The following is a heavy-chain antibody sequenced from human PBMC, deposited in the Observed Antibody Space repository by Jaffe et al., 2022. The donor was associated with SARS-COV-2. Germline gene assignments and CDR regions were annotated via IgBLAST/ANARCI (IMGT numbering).Heavy chain of an antibody. CDR2: ISSSSSTI. D-gene: IGHD6-13*01. V-gene: IGHV3-48*02. J-gene: IGHJ4*02. CDR3: ARDPFPSSWHKIDY. Sequence: EVQLVESGGGLVQPGGSLRLSCAASGFTFSSYSMNWVRQAPGKGLEWVSYISSSSSTIYYADSVKGRFTISRDNAKNSLYLQMNSLRDEDTAVYYCARDPFPSSWHKIDYWGQGTLVTVSS. CDR1: GFTFSSYS.